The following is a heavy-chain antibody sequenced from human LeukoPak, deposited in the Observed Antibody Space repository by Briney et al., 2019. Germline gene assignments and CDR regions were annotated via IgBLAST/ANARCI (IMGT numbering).Heavy chain of an antibody. D-gene: IGHD3-9*01. V-gene: IGHV4-59*01. J-gene: IGHJ4*02. Sequence: SETLSLTCTVSGGSISSYYWSWIRQPPGKGLEWIGYIYYSGSTNYNSSLKSRVTISVDTSKNQFSLKLSSVTAADTAVYYCARVVWVYDILTGYYTHYYFDYWGQGTLVTVSS. CDR2: IYYSGST. CDR3: ARVVWVYDILTGYYTHYYFDY. CDR1: GGSISSYY.